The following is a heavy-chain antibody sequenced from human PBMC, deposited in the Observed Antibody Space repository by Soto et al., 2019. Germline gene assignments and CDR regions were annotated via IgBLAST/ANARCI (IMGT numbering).Heavy chain of an antibody. CDR3: AREYTAWPLAYGLDV. Sequence: PGGSLRLSCVGSGFTFSTYSNNWVGQAPGKGLEWVSSISSRSDIYYADSVRGRFTISRDNAKNSVSLQMNSLRAEDTAVYYCAREYTAWPLAYGLDVWGQGTTVTVSS. J-gene: IGHJ6*02. D-gene: IGHD2-2*02. CDR2: ISSRSDI. V-gene: IGHV3-21*01. CDR1: GFTFSTYS.